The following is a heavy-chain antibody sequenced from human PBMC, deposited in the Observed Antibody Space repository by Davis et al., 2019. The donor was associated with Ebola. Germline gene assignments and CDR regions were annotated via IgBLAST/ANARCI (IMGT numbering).Heavy chain of an antibody. D-gene: IGHD2-15*01. V-gene: IGHV3-30*18. Sequence: GESLKISCAASGFIFSSYGMHWVRQAPGKGLEWVAVISHDGSNIHYADSVMGRFTISRDTSRNTVLLRMTSLKVEDTAVYYCAKESIGHCSGGSCYGNYWGQGTLVTVSS. CDR3: AKESIGHCSGGSCYGNY. J-gene: IGHJ4*02. CDR1: GFIFSSYG. CDR2: ISHDGSNI.